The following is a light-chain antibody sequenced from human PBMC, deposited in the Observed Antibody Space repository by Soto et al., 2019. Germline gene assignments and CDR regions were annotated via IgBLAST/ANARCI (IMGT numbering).Light chain of an antibody. CDR3: QSYDSMVSGSGV. Sequence: QSVLTQPPSVSGAPGQRVTISCTGSSSNIGAGYDVHWYQQLPGTAPKLLIYGNSNRPSGVSVRFSGSKSGTSASLAITGLQAEDEADYYCQSYDSMVSGSGVFGGGTKLTVL. V-gene: IGLV1-40*01. CDR1: SSNIGAGYD. CDR2: GNS. J-gene: IGLJ2*01.